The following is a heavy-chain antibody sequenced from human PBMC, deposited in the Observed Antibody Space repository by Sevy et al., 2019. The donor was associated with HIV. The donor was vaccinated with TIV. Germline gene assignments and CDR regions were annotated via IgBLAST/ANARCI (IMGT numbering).Heavy chain of an antibody. CDR2: ISFDGGNK. Sequence: GGSLRLSCAASGFSLSDYAIHWARQGPVKGLEWLTVISFDGGNKYYADSVKSRFTISRENSKNTVSLQMNSLRPDDTALYYCARGPYNSGLRLDFWGRGILVTVSS. CDR1: GFSLSDYA. V-gene: IGHV3-30-3*01. D-gene: IGHD5-12*01. CDR3: ARGPYNSGLRLDF. J-gene: IGHJ4*02.